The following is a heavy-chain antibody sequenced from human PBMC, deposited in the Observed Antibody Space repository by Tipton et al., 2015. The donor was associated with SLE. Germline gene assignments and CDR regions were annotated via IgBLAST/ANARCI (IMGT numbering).Heavy chain of an antibody. CDR1: GGSISSGDYY. CDR2: IYYSGST. Sequence: TLSLTCTVSGGSISSGDYYWSWIRQPPGKGLEWIGNIYYSGSTDYKPSLKSRVTISVDTSKNRASLKVRSVTAADTAVYYCARGMLVWSGEDRYMDVWGKGTTVTVSS. D-gene: IGHD3-10*01. J-gene: IGHJ6*03. CDR3: ARGMLVWSGEDRYMDV. V-gene: IGHV4-30-4*08.